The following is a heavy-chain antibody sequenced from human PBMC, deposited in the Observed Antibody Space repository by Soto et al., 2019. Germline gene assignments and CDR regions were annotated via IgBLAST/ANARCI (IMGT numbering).Heavy chain of an antibody. D-gene: IGHD3-3*01. J-gene: IGHJ4*02. CDR1: GDSLSSGGYN. CDR2: ISYSGST. Sequence: SETLSLTCTVSGDSLSSGGYNWSWISQHPGKGMEWIGYISYSGSTYYIPSLKSRVTISEDMSKNQFSLKLSSVTAADTAVYFCARAIFGVVSVDYWGQGTLVTVSS. V-gene: IGHV4-31*03. CDR3: ARAIFGVVSVDY.